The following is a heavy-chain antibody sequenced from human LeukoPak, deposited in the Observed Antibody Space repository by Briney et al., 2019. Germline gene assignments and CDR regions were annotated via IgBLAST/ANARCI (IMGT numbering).Heavy chain of an antibody. CDR3: ARGNFDSSSWYRTYDY. Sequence: QPGGSLRLSCAASGFTFSSYWMSWVRQAPGKGLEWVANIKQDGSEKYYVDSVKGRFTISRDNAKNSLYLQMNGLRAEDTAVYYCARGNFDSSSWYRTYDYWGQGTLVTVSS. CDR1: GFTFSSYW. D-gene: IGHD6-13*01. CDR2: IKQDGSEK. J-gene: IGHJ4*02. V-gene: IGHV3-7*01.